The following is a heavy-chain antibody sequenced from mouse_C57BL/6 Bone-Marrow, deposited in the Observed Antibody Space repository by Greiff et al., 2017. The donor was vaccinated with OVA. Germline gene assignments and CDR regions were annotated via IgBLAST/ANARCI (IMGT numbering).Heavy chain of an antibody. CDR1: GYTFTSYW. J-gene: IGHJ3*01. CDR2: IDPSDSYT. V-gene: IGHV1-69*01. CDR3: ARDGGRWFAY. Sequence: QVQLQQPGAELVMPGASVKLSCKASGYTFTSYWMHWVKQRPGQGLAWIGEIDPSDSYTTYNQKFKGKSTLTVDKSSSTAYMQLSSLTSEDSAVXYCARDGGRWFAYWGQGTLVTVSA. D-gene: IGHD1-1*01.